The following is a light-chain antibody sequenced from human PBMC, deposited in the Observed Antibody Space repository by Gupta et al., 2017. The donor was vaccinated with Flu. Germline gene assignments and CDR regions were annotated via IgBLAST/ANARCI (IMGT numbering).Light chain of an antibody. CDR2: DAS. J-gene: IGKJ1*01. Sequence: PATLSVSPGERATLSCWASQSVSSNLAWYQQKPGQAPRLLIHDASTRATDIPARFSGSGSGTEFTLTISSLQSEDFAVYYCQQDNNWPRAFGQGTKVEIK. CDR3: QQDNNWPRA. CDR1: QSVSSN. V-gene: IGKV3-15*01.